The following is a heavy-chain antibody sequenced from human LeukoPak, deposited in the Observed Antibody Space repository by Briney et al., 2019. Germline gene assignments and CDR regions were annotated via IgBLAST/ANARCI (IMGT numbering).Heavy chain of an antibody. CDR2: ISHSGST. CDR3: ARRITGTTSDSFDY. V-gene: IGHV4-39*01. J-gene: IGHJ4*02. Sequence: PSETLSLTCTVSGGSISSSSYFWGWVRQPPGKGLEWIESISHSGSTYYDPSLKSRITISVDTSKNQFSLKLSSVTAADAAVYYCARRITGTTSDSFDYWGQGTLVTVSS. D-gene: IGHD1-20*01. CDR1: GGSISSSSYF.